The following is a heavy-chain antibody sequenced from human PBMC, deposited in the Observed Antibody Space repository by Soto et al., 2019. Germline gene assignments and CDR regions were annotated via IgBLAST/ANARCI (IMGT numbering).Heavy chain of an antibody. CDR1: GLPFSSYS. V-gene: IGHV3-21*01. Sequence: GGSLRLSCAASGLPFSSYSMNWVRQAPGKGLEWVSSISSSSSYIYYADSVKGRFTISRDNAKNSLYLQMNSLRAEDTAVYYCAREGIAVAGSFDYWGQGTLVTVSS. CDR3: AREGIAVAGSFDY. D-gene: IGHD6-19*01. CDR2: ISSSSSYI. J-gene: IGHJ4*02.